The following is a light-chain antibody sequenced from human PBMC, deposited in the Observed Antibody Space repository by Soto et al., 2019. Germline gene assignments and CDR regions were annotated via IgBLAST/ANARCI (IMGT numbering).Light chain of an antibody. V-gene: IGKV3-15*01. J-gene: IGKJ1*01. CDR3: QQYNNAPPWT. CDR1: QSVSSN. CDR2: GAS. Sequence: EIVMTQSPATLSVSPGERATLSCRSSQSVSSNLAWYQQKPGQAPRLLIYGASTRATGIPARFSGSGSGTEFTLTISSLQSEDFSVYDCQQYNNAPPWTVGQATKVEIK.